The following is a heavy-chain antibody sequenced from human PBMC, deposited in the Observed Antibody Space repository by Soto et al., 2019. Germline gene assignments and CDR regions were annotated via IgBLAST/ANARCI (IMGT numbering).Heavy chain of an antibody. CDR1: GGTFSSYA. CDR3: ARAYYGSGSYRPTPSYFDY. D-gene: IGHD3-10*01. CDR2: ISAYNGNT. J-gene: IGHJ4*02. Sequence: ASVKVSCKASGGTFSSYAISWVRQAPGQGLEWMGGISAYNGNTNYAQKLQGRVTMTTDTSTSTAYMELRSLRSDDTAVYYCARAYYGSGSYRPTPSYFDYWGQGTLVTVSS. V-gene: IGHV1-18*01.